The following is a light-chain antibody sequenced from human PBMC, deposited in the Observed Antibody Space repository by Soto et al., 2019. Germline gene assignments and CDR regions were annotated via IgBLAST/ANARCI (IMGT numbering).Light chain of an antibody. V-gene: IGLV2-14*01. CDR1: SSDVGGYNY. Sequence: QSALTQPASVSGSPGQSITISCTGTSSDVGGYNYVSWYQQHPGKAPKLMIYDVSNRPSGVSNRFSGSKSGNTASLTISGLQAEDEADYCCSSYTSSFRYVFGTGTKVTVL. CDR3: SSYTSSFRYV. CDR2: DVS. J-gene: IGLJ1*01.